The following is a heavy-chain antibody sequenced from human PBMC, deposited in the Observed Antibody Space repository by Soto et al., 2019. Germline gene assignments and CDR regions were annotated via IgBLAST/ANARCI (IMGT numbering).Heavy chain of an antibody. D-gene: IGHD4-17*01. Sequence: QLQLQESGPGLVKPSSTLSLTCTVSGGSISSSSSYWGWIRPPPGKGREWVASIYYSASTYANPSLESRITIAVDTSNTPFILKRSSVTAAETAVYYGARHGYGDGGGYSGMDVWGQGTTVTVSS. CDR3: ARHGYGDGGGYSGMDV. J-gene: IGHJ6*02. CDR2: IYYSAST. V-gene: IGHV4-39*01. CDR1: GGSISSSSSY.